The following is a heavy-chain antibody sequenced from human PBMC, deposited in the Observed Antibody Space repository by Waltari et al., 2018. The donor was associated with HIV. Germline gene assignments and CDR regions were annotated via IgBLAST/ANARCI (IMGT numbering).Heavy chain of an antibody. V-gene: IGHV1-2*02. CDR1: GYTFTGYY. Sequence: QVQLVQSGAEVKKPGASVTVSCQASGYTFTGYYMHWGRQAPGQGLEWMGWINPNSGGTNYAQKFQGRVTMTRDTSISTAYMELSRLRSDDTAVYYCARDRVAAAGVSDYWGQGTLVTVSS. CDR2: INPNSGGT. D-gene: IGHD6-13*01. J-gene: IGHJ4*02. CDR3: ARDRVAAAGVSDY.